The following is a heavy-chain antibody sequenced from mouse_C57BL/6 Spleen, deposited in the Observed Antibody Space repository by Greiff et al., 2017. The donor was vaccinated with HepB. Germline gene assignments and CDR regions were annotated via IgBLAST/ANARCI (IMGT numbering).Heavy chain of an antibody. V-gene: IGHV5-9-1*02. Sequence: EVQGVESGEGLVKPGGSLKLSCAASGFTFSSYAMSWVRQTPEKRLEWVAYISSGGDYIYYADTVKGRFTISRDNARNTLYLQMSSLKSEDTAMYYCTRDLGSHYGTFYAMDYWGQGTSVTVSS. CDR3: TRDLGSHYGTFYAMDY. CDR2: ISSGGDYI. CDR1: GFTFSSYA. D-gene: IGHD1-1*01. J-gene: IGHJ4*01.